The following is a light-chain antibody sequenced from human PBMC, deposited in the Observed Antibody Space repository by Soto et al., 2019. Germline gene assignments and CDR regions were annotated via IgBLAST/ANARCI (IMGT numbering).Light chain of an antibody. Sequence: QSALTQPASVSGSPGQAITISCTGTSSDVGAYRHVSWHQQYPGKAPKLMIYDVSDRPSGVSYRFSGSKSGNTASLTISGLQAEDEVDYYCCSYAGGYIFVFGTGTKLTVL. CDR2: DVS. V-gene: IGLV2-14*01. CDR1: SSDVGAYRH. J-gene: IGLJ1*01. CDR3: CSYAGGYIFV.